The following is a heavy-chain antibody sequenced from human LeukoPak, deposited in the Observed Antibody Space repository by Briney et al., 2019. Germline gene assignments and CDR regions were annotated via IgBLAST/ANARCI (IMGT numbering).Heavy chain of an antibody. Sequence: GGPLRHLCGAAGFTFSTYAIHWVRQAPAKGLEGVAVIWYYGIDKYYADSVKGRFTISRDNSKNTLYLQMNSLRAEDTAVYYCARDGRDGYNNRWFDPWGQGTLVTVSS. V-gene: IGHV3-33*08. J-gene: IGHJ5*02. CDR3: ARDGRDGYNNRWFDP. CDR1: GFTFSTYA. D-gene: IGHD5-24*01. CDR2: IWYYGIDK.